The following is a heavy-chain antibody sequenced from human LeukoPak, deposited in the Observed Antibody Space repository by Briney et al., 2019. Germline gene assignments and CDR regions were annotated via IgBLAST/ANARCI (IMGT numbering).Heavy chain of an antibody. CDR2: IYYSGSS. V-gene: IGHV4-59*12. Sequence: NSSETLSLTCTLSGGSISTYYWSWVRQPPGKGLEWIGYIYYSGSSGYNPSLKRRGTISVDTSKNQFSLKLSSVTAADTAVYYCARGSITVVPAFDIWGQGTMVTVSS. CDR3: ARGSITVVPAFDI. D-gene: IGHD3-3*01. J-gene: IGHJ3*02. CDR1: GGSISTYY.